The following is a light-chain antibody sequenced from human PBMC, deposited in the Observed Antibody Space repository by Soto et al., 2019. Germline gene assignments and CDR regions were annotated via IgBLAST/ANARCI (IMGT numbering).Light chain of an antibody. Sequence: IHMHKSASTLSASVGDRVTITCRASQTICSWLAWFQQRPGRAPKLLIYKASTLKSGVPSRFSGSGSGTEFTLTISSLQPDDFATYYCQHYNSYSEAFGQVGKV. CDR3: QHYNSYSEA. CDR1: QTICSW. J-gene: IGKJ1*01. CDR2: KAS. V-gene: IGKV1-5*03.